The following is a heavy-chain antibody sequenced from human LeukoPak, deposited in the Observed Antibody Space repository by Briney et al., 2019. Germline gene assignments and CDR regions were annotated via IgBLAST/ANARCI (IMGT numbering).Heavy chain of an antibody. CDR1: GFTFNRYA. V-gene: IGHV3-23*01. CDR3: GKNRYSGSLSPFDI. J-gene: IGHJ3*02. D-gene: IGHD1-26*01. Sequence: GGSLRLSCAASGFTFNRYAMHWVRQAPGKGLEWVSAISGSGGSTYYADSVKGRFTISRDNSKNTLYLQMNSLRAEDTAVYYCGKNRYSGSLSPFDIWGQGTMVTVSS. CDR2: ISGSGGST.